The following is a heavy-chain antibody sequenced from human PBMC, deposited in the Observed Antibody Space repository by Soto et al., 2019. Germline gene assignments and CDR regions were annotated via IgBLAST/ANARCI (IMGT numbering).Heavy chain of an antibody. CDR2: IYYSGST. CDR1: GGSISSGGYY. CDR3: ARDPNPIFDT. Sequence: QVQLQESGPGLVKPSQTLSLTCAVSGGSISSGGYYWSWIRQHPGKGLEWIGYIYYSGSTYYNPSLKSRVTISVDTSKNHFSLNLSSVIDADTAVYYCARDPNPIFDTWGQGILVTVSS. V-gene: IGHV4-31*11. D-gene: IGHD3-3*01. J-gene: IGHJ5*01.